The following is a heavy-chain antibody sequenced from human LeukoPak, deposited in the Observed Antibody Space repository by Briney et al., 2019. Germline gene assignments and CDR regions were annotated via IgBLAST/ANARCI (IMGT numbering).Heavy chain of an antibody. Sequence: GGSLRLSCAASGFTFGSYAMSWVRQAPGKGLEWVSAISGSGGSTYYADSVKGRFTIPRDNSKNTLYLQMNSLRAEDTAVYYCAKDEEQQLVNYWGQGTLVTVSS. V-gene: IGHV3-23*01. J-gene: IGHJ4*02. CDR3: AKDEEQQLVNY. CDR1: GFTFGSYA. D-gene: IGHD6-13*01. CDR2: ISGSGGST.